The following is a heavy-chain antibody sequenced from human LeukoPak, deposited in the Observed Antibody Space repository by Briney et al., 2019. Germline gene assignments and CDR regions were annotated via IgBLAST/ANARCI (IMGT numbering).Heavy chain of an antibody. V-gene: IGHV3-74*01. CDR1: GFTFSSYW. J-gene: IGHJ5*02. D-gene: IGHD2-15*01. CDR3: ARGRYCSYGSRSSAWFDP. Sequence: GGSLRLSCAASGFTFSSYWMHWVRQAPGKGLVWVSRINSDGTSTTYADSVKGRFTVSRDNAKNTLYLQMNSLRAEDTAVYYCARGRYCSYGSRSSAWFDPRGQGVLVTVSS. CDR2: INSDGTST.